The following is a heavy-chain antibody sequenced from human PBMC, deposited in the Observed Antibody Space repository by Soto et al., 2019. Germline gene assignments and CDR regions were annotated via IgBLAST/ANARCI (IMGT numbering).Heavy chain of an antibody. CDR2: IYYSGST. Sequence: SETLSLTCTVSGGSISSGDYYWSWIRQPPGKGLEWIGYIYYSGSTYYNPSLRSRVTISVDTSKNQFSLKLSSVTAADTAVYYCARHPRKEQSIYYGSGIYVYWGQGTLVPVSS. CDR3: ARHPRKEQSIYYGSGIYVY. J-gene: IGHJ4*02. V-gene: IGHV4-30-4*01. CDR1: GGSISSGDYY. D-gene: IGHD3-10*01.